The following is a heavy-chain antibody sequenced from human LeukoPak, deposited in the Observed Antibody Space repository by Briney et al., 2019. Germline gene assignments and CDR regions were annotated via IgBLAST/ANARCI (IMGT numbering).Heavy chain of an antibody. Sequence: ASVRVSCKASGYSFTNYDLNWVRRAPGQGLEWMGWIDPNTGNTGFAPKFQDRVTITRDTSINTAYMEMSSLRFEDTAVYFCARWSDSNWFDFDYWGQGTLVTVSS. V-gene: IGHV1-8*03. CDR2: IDPNTGNT. D-gene: IGHD6-13*01. CDR1: GYSFTNYD. J-gene: IGHJ4*02. CDR3: ARWSDSNWFDFDY.